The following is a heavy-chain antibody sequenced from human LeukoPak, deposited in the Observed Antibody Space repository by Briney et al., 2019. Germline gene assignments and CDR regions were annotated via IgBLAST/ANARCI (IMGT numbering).Heavy chain of an antibody. V-gene: IGHV3-53*01. D-gene: IGHD3-10*01. CDR2: IYSGGST. Sequence: GGSLRLSCAASGFTVSSNYMSWVRQAPGKGLEWVSVIYSGGSTYYADSVKGRFTISRDNSKNTLYLQMNSLRAEDTAVYYCARRSSKYGSGSYSIWGQGTLVTVSS. CDR1: GFTVSSNY. J-gene: IGHJ4*02. CDR3: ARRSSKYGSGSYSI.